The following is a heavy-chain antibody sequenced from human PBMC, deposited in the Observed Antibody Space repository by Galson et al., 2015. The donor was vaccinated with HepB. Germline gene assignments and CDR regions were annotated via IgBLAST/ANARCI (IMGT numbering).Heavy chain of an antibody. V-gene: IGHV3-30-3*01. CDR2: ISYDGADK. Sequence: SLRLSCAASGFFLSSCAMHWVRQAPGKGLEWVTVISYDGADKFYADSVKGRFTISRDNSKNTVYLQMNSLRREDTAVYYCARDRGLHGDLTPIDYWGQGTLVTVSS. CDR3: ARDRGLHGDLTPIDY. D-gene: IGHD4/OR15-4a*01. J-gene: IGHJ4*02. CDR1: GFFLSSCA.